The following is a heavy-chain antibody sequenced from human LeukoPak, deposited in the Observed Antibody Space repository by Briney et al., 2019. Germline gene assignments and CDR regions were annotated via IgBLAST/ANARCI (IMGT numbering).Heavy chain of an antibody. CDR2: ISYDGSNR. CDR1: GFTFSSYA. J-gene: IGHJ4*02. V-gene: IGHV3-30*04. D-gene: IGHD5-12*01. CDR3: ARPTSWHEGHFDY. Sequence: QPGRSLRLSCAASGFTFSSYAMHWVRQAPGKGLEWVAIISYDGSNRYYVGSVKGRFTISRDNSKNTLYLQMDSLRAEDTAVYYCARPTSWHEGHFDYWGQGTLVTVSS.